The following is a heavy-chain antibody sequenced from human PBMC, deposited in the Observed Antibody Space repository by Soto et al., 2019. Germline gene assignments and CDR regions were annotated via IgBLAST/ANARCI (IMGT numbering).Heavy chain of an antibody. Sequence: EVQLVESGGGLVQPGGSLRLSCAASGFTFSNYWMSWVRQAPGKGLEWVANIKQDGTEKNYVDSVRGRFTISRDNAKNSLDLHMTSLTAEDTAVYYCASVAIWGQGTLVTVSS. D-gene: IGHD5-12*01. CDR3: ASVAI. CDR2: IKQDGTEK. CDR1: GFTFSNYW. V-gene: IGHV3-7*01. J-gene: IGHJ4*02.